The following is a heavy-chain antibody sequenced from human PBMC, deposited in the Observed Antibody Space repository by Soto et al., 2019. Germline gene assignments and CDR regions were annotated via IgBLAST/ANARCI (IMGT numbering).Heavy chain of an antibody. D-gene: IGHD6-6*01. CDR1: GGSISSGNYF. CDR3: AKWTAQGKTIAARPRSNWGKDAFDV. J-gene: IGHJ3*01. V-gene: IGHV4-31*03. CDR2: MYYSGTT. Sequence: QVQLQESGPGLVKPSQTLSLTCTVSGGSISSGNYFWSWIRQHPGKGLEWIGFMYYSGTTHYNPYLNSRVSISVDTSRNQLSLKLSAVTAADTAVYYCAKWTAQGKTIAARPRSNWGKDAFDVWGQGTMVTVSS.